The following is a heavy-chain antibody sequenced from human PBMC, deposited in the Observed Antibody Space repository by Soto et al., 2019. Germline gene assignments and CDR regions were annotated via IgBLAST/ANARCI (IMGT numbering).Heavy chain of an antibody. D-gene: IGHD3-3*01. CDR3: ARGATITIFGVVGGMDV. V-gene: IGHV4-59*01. CDR2: IYYSGST. J-gene: IGHJ6*02. Sequence: PSETLSPTCTVSGGSISSYYWSWIRQPPGKGLEWIGYIYYSGSTNYNPSLKSRVTISVDTSKNQFSLKLSSVTAADTAVYYCARGATITIFGVVGGMDVWGQGTTVTVSS. CDR1: GGSISSYY.